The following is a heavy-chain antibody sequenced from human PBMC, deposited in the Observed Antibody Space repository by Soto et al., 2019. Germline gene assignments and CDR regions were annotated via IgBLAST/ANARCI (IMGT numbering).Heavy chain of an antibody. D-gene: IGHD2-2*01. CDR2: IIPTSTHI. Sequence: EVQLVESGGGLVKPGGSLRLSCAASGFTLSTYSMNWVRQAPGKGLEWVASIIPTSTHIHYADSVKGRFSIARDNAAKSLYLGMKGRRAEETAIYYSGGVGGGVVVVPGANRGDFWGQGTLVTVSS. V-gene: IGHV3-21*01. CDR1: GFTLSTYS. CDR3: GGVGGGVVVVPGANRGDF. J-gene: IGHJ4*02.